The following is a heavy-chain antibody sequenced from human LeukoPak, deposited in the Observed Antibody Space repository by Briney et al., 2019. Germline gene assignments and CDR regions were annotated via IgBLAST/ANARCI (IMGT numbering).Heavy chain of an antibody. D-gene: IGHD2-15*01. Sequence: ASVKVSCKASGYTFTSYAMNWVRQAPGQGLEWMGWINTNTGNPTYAQGFTGRFVFSLDTSVSTAYLQISSLKAEDTAVYYCVRDGVGYCSGGSCWGYWGQGTLVTVSS. CDR3: VRDGVGYCSGGSCWGY. V-gene: IGHV7-4-1*02. CDR2: INTNTGNP. J-gene: IGHJ4*02. CDR1: GYTFTSYA.